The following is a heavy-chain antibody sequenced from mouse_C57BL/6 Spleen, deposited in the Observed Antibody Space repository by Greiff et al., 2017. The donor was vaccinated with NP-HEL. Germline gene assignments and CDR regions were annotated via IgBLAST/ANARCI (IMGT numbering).Heavy chain of an antibody. CDR2: IDPETGGT. CDR3: TRVRVSSAMDY. J-gene: IGHJ4*01. CDR1: GYTFTDYE. Sequence: QVQLQQSGAELVRPGASVTLSCKASGYTFTDYEMHWVKQTPVHGLEWIGAIDPETGGTAYNQKFKGKAILTADKSSSTAYMEHRSLTSEDSAVYYCTRVRVSSAMDYWGQGTSVTVSS. V-gene: IGHV1-15*01.